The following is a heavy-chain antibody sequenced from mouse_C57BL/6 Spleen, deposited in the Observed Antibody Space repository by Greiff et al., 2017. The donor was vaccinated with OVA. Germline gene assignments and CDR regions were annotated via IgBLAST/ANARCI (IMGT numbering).Heavy chain of an antibody. V-gene: IGHV1-9*01. D-gene: IGHD1-1*01. CDR3: ALSSDRDY. CDR1: GYTFTGYW. J-gene: IGHJ2*01. CDR2: ILPGSGST. Sequence: QVQLQQSGAELMKPGASVKLSCKATGYTFTGYWIEWVKQRPGHGLEWIGEILPGSGSTNYTEKFKGKATFTADTSSNTAYMQLSSLTTEDSALYYCALSSDRDYWGQGNTLTVSS.